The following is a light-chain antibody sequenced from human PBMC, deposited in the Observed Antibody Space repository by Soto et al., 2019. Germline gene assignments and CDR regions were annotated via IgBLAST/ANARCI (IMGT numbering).Light chain of an antibody. CDR1: QSISSW. V-gene: IGKV1-5*01. Sequence: DIQMTQSPSTLSASVGDRVTITCRASQSISSWLAWYQQKPGKAPKVLIYDASSLESGVPSRFSGSGSGTEFTLTISSLQPDDFATYYCQQYNRYPRTFGQGTKVEIK. CDR2: DAS. CDR3: QQYNRYPRT. J-gene: IGKJ1*01.